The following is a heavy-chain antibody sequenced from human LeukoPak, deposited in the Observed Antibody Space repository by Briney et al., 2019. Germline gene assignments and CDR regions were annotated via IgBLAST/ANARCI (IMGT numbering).Heavy chain of an antibody. CDR2: INHSGST. V-gene: IGHV4-34*01. CDR3: ARGPLIVVVPAAIPRKGMDV. Sequence: SETLSLTCAVCGGSFSGYYWSWIRQPPGKGLEWIGEINHSGSTNYNPSLKSRVTISVDTSKNQFSLKLSSVTAADTAVYYCARGPLIVVVPAAIPRKGMDVWGQGTTVTVSS. D-gene: IGHD2-2*02. CDR1: GGSFSGYY. J-gene: IGHJ6*02.